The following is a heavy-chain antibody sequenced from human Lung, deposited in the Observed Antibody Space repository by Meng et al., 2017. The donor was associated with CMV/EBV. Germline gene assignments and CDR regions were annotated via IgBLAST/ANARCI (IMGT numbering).Heavy chain of an antibody. D-gene: IGHD3-10*01. J-gene: IGHJ5*02. CDR2: INPNSGGT. CDR1: GYTFTGYY. Sequence: SXXVSXKASGYTFTGYYMHWVRQAPGQGLEWMGWINPNSGGTNYAQKFQGRVTMTRDTSISTAYMELSRLRSDDTAVYYCARVYGSGINWFDPWGQGPLVTVSS. CDR3: ARVYGSGINWFDP. V-gene: IGHV1-2*02.